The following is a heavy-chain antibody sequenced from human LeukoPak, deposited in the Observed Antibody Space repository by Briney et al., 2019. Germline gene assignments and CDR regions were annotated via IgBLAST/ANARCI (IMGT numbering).Heavy chain of an antibody. CDR2: ISYDGSNK. CDR3: AKDLGQWVVTSWFDP. V-gene: IGHV3-30*18. J-gene: IGHJ5*02. CDR1: GFTLSNAW. Sequence: GGSLRLSCAVSGFTLSNAWMSWVRQAPGKGLEWVAVISYDGSNKYYADFVKGRLTISRDNSKNTLYLQMNSLRAEDTAVYYCAKDLGQWVVTSWFDPWGQGTLVTVSS. D-gene: IGHD3-22*01.